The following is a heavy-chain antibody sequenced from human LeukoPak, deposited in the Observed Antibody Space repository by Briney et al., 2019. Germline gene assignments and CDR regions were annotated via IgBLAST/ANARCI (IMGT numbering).Heavy chain of an antibody. V-gene: IGHV1-2*02. Sequence: ASVKVSCKASGYSFTGQDMHWVRQAPGQGLEWMGWINPNTGGTNYAQQFQGRVTMTRDTSISTAYMELSRLRSDDAAVYYCARVGVRYGDFPNWGQGTLVTVSS. CDR3: ARVGVRYGDFPN. D-gene: IGHD4-17*01. J-gene: IGHJ1*01. CDR2: INPNTGGT. CDR1: GYSFTGQD.